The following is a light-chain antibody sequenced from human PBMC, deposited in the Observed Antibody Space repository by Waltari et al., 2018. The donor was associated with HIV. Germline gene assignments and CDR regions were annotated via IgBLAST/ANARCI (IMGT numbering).Light chain of an antibody. CDR1: SSNIGSNY. V-gene: IGLV1-47*01. CDR3: ATWDDSLSGSWV. J-gene: IGLJ3*02. CDR2: RNN. Sequence: QSVLTQPPSASGTPGQRVTISCSGSSSNIGSNYVSWYQQLPGTAPKLLIYRNNQRPSGFPDRFSGSKSGTSASLAISGLRSEDESDYYCATWDDSLSGSWVFGGGTKLTVL.